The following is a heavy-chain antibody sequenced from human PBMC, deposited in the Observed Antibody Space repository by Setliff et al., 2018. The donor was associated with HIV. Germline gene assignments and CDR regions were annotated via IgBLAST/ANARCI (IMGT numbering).Heavy chain of an antibody. V-gene: IGHV4-59*11. CDR1: GGSMSTHY. CDR3: ASGSPFDGFDM. Sequence: PSETLSLTCTVSGGSMSTHYWSWIRQTPGKGLEWIGHIYTTGSTHYNPSLRSRVTISIDTSKSHFSLRLKSVTAADTALYYCASGSPFDGFDMWAKGQWSPSPQ. D-gene: IGHD1-26*01. J-gene: IGHJ3*02. CDR2: IYTTGST.